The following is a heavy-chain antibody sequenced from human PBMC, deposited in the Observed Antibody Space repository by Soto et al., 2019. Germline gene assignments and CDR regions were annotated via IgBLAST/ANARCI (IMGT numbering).Heavy chain of an antibody. Sequence: SQTLSLTCIASGGGLSSGPYSWCWLRQPTGKGLEWIGTFYYSGSTYYNPSLESRVTISVDTSKNQFSLKVSSVTAADTAVYYCARLGGYCTITSCYGYYGMDVWGQGTTVT. D-gene: IGHD2-2*01. CDR1: GGGLSSGPYS. CDR3: ARLGGYCTITSCYGYYGMDV. CDR2: FYYSGST. V-gene: IGHV4-39*01. J-gene: IGHJ6*02.